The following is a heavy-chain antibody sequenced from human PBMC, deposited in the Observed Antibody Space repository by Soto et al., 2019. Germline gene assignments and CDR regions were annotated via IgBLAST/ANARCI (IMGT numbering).Heavy chain of an antibody. Sequence: ETLSLTCAVYGGSFSSYHWSWIRQTPGKGLEWIGEINHLTTTNYNPSLKSRVIISLDTPKNQFSLKLSSVTAADTAVYYCARGYDTALAPIFWGQGILVTVSS. CDR3: ARGYDTALAPIF. D-gene: IGHD5-18*01. CDR2: INHLTTT. V-gene: IGHV4-34*01. J-gene: IGHJ4*02. CDR1: GGSFSSYH.